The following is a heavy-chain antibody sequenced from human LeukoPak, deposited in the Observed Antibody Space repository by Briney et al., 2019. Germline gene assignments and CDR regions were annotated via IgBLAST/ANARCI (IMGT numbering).Heavy chain of an antibody. V-gene: IGHV3-30-3*01. Sequence: GGSLRLSCAASGFTFSSYAMYWVRQAPGQGLEWVAVISYDGSDKYYADSVKGRFTISRDNSKNTLYLQMNNLRAEDTAVYYCARGLAVADYYGMDVWGQGTTVTVSS. D-gene: IGHD6-19*01. CDR2: ISYDGSDK. CDR1: GFTFSSYA. J-gene: IGHJ6*02. CDR3: ARGLAVADYYGMDV.